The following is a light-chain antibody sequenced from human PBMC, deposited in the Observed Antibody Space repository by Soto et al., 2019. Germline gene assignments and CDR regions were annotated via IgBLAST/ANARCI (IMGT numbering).Light chain of an antibody. CDR3: QQSYTTPVYS. CDR2: AAS. V-gene: IGKV1-12*01. CDR1: QGISSW. J-gene: IGKJ2*01. Sequence: DIQMTQSPSFVSASVGDRVTISCRASQGISSWLAWYQQKAGKAPKLLIYAASNLQSGVPSRFSSSGSGTDFTLTISSLQPEDFATYFCQQSYTTPVYSFGQGTKLEIK.